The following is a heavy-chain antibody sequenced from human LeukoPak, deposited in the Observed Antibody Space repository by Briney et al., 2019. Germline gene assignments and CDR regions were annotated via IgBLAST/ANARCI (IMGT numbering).Heavy chain of an antibody. V-gene: IGHV3-30*04. Sequence: GRSLRLSCAASGFTFSSYAMHWVRQAPGKGLEWVAVISYDGSNKYYADSAKGRFTISRDNSKNTLYLQMNSLRAEDTAVYYCARENGDCYGIDVWGQGTTVTVSS. CDR3: ARENGDCYGIDV. D-gene: IGHD4-17*01. J-gene: IGHJ6*02. CDR2: ISYDGSNK. CDR1: GFTFSSYA.